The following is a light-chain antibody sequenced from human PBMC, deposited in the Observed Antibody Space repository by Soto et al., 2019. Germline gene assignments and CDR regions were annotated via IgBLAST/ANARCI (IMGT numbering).Light chain of an antibody. Sequence: EIELTQSPGTLSLSPGETATLSCRASQSVARDLTWYQHKPGQAPRLLISRASTGATGIPDRFSGSGSGTDFTLTINRLEPEDFAVYYCQQHTVSTYTFGQGTKLEIK. CDR3: QQHTVSTYT. V-gene: IGKV3-20*01. CDR2: RAS. J-gene: IGKJ2*01. CDR1: QSVARD.